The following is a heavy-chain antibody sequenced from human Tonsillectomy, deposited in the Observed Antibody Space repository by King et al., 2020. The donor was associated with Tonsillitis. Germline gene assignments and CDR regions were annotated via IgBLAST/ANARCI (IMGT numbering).Heavy chain of an antibody. CDR3: ARVGGYCSSTSCYKGYYYYGMDV. J-gene: IGHJ6*02. D-gene: IGHD2-2*02. CDR2: IYTSGST. V-gene: IGHV4-4*07. Sequence: QLQESDPGLVKPSETLSLTCTVSGGSISSYYWSWIRQPAGKGLEWIGRIYTSGSTNYNPSLKSRVTMSVDTSKNQFSLKLSSVTAADTAVYYCARVGGYCSSTSCYKGYYYYGMDVWGQGTTVTVSS. CDR1: GGSISSYY.